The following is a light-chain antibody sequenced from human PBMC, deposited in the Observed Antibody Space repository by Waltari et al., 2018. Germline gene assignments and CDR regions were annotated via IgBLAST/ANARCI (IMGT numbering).Light chain of an antibody. CDR2: STS. CDR3: QQTYTLPRT. CDR1: QSISNF. Sequence: IQMTQSPSSLSASVGDSVTITCRPSQSISNFLHWYQQKPGQAPQLLLSSTSPLQRGVPSRFSGSESGTDFTLTITALQPEDFATYFCQQTYTLPRTFGQGTKLEIK. V-gene: IGKV1-39*01. J-gene: IGKJ1*01.